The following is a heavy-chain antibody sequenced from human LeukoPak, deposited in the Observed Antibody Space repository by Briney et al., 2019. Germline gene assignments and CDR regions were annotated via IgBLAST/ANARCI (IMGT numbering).Heavy chain of an antibody. CDR3: ARELGGRITGTTGY. V-gene: IGHV1-2*02. CDR1: RYTFTGYY. D-gene: IGHD1-7*01. Sequence: ASVKVSCKASRYTFTGYYMHWVRQAPGQGLEWMGWINPNSGGTNYAQKFQGRVTMTRDTSISTAYMELSRLRSDDTAVYYCARELGGRITGTTGYWGQGTLVTVSS. J-gene: IGHJ4*02. CDR2: INPNSGGT.